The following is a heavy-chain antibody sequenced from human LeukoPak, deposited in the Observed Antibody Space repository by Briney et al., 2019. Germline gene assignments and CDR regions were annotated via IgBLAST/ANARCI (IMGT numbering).Heavy chain of an antibody. J-gene: IGHJ4*02. Sequence: SETLSLTCTVSGVPISSSSYYWGWIRPPPGKGLEWIGRIYYGGSTFYNPSLKRRVTISVDTSKNQSSLKLSSVTAADTAVYYCAGQGRPGFASGYWGQGTLVTVSS. CDR1: GVPISSSSYY. V-gene: IGHV4-39*01. CDR3: AGQGRPGFASGY. D-gene: IGHD3-10*01. CDR2: IYYGGST.